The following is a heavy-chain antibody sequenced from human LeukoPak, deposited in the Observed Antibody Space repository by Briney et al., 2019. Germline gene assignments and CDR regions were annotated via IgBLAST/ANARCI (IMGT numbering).Heavy chain of an antibody. Sequence: GGSLRLSCAASGFTFSSYAMSWVRQAPGKGLEWVSAISGSGGTTYYADSVKGRFTISRDNSKNTLYLQMYGLRAEDTAVYYCAKPQVLPPKWFDPWGQGTLVTVSS. CDR2: ISGSGGTT. CDR1: GFTFSSYA. J-gene: IGHJ5*02. CDR3: AKPQVLPPKWFDP. V-gene: IGHV3-23*01.